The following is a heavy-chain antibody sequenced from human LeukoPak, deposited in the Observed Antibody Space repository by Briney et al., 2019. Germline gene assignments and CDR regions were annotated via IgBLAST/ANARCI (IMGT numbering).Heavy chain of an antibody. CDR3: ASYSSSSSWFDP. V-gene: IGHV4-39*01. D-gene: IGHD6-6*01. Sequence: SETLSLTCTVSGGSISSSSYYWGWIRQPPGKGLEWIGSIYYSGSTYYNPSLKSRVTISVDTSKNQFSLKLSSVTAADTAVYYCASYSSSSSWFDPWGQGTLVTVSS. CDR2: IYYSGST. J-gene: IGHJ5*02. CDR1: GGSISSSSYY.